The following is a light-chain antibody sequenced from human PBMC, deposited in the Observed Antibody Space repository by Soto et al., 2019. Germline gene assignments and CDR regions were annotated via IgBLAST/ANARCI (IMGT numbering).Light chain of an antibody. Sequence: DIVMTQSPDSLAVSLGERATINCKSSQSVLYSSNNKNYVAWYQQKPGQAPRLLIFGGSTRATGVPARFSGSGSGTEFTLTISSLQSEDFAVYYCQQYDAWPRTFGQGTKVDIK. CDR3: QQYDAWPRT. CDR2: GGS. J-gene: IGKJ1*01. V-gene: IGKV4-1*01. CDR1: QSVLYSSNNKNY.